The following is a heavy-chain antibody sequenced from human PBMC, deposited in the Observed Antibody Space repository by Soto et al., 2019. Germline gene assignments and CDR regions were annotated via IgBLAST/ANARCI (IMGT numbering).Heavy chain of an antibody. Sequence: EVQLVESGGGLVQPGGSLRLSCAASGFTFSSYSMNWVRQAPGKGLEWVSYISSSSSAIYQADSVKGRFTISRDNAKNSLYLQMNSLRAEGTAVYYCVRDRSPGVAAAGSYNWFDPWGQGTLVTGSS. CDR3: VRDRSPGVAAAGSYNWFDP. CDR1: GFTFSSYS. J-gene: IGHJ5*02. V-gene: IGHV3-48*01. CDR2: ISSSSSAI. D-gene: IGHD6-13*01.